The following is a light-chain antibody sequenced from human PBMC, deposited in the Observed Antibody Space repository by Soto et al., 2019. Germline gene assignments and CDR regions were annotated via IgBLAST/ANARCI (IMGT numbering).Light chain of an antibody. V-gene: IGKV1-5*03. J-gene: IGKJ1*01. Sequence: HMSQSPSTLSDSQANRVTLTCRASQNISSCLAWYQQKPGKAPKLLIYNASTLKSGVPSRFSGSRSGTKFTLTISSLQPDDIATYYCQHHDSYSHTFGQGTKVDIK. CDR1: QNISSC. CDR2: NAS. CDR3: QHHDSYSHT.